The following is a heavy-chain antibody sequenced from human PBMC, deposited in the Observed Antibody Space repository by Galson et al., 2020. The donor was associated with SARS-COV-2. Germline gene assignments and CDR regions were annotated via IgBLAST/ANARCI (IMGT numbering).Heavy chain of an antibody. CDR3: ARGDMGNDYFDY. J-gene: IGHJ4*02. CDR1: GFTFSSYW. CDR2: IYSEGSST. Sequence: ESLKISCAASGFTFSSYWLHWVRQAPGKGLVWVSRIYSEGSSTSYADSVKGRFTISGDNAKNTLYLQMNSLRAEDTAVYYCARGDMGNDYFDYWGQGTLVTVSS. V-gene: IGHV3-74*01. D-gene: IGHD7-27*01.